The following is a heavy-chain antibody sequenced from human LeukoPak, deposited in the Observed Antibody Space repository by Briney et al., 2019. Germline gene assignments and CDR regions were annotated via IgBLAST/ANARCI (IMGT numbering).Heavy chain of an antibody. D-gene: IGHD2-15*01. CDR1: GFTFSNYA. V-gene: IGHV3-23*01. CDR3: AQQLGYCSGGTCYFTY. Sequence: GGSLRLSCAASGFTFSNYAMSWVRQAPGRGLEWVSAISGSSGLTYYADSVKGRFTTARDNSKNTLYLQMNSLRVDDTAVYYCAQQLGYCSGGTCYFTYWGQGTLVTVSS. J-gene: IGHJ1*01. CDR2: ISGSSGLT.